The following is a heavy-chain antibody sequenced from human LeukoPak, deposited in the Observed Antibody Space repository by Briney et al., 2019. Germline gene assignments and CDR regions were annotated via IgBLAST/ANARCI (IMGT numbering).Heavy chain of an antibody. CDR1: GGTFSSYA. CDR3: ARDHRPYYYDSSGYYGVDY. V-gene: IGHV1-69*13. CDR2: IIPIFGTA. J-gene: IGHJ4*02. Sequence: WASVKVSCKASGGTFSSYAISWVRQAPGQGLEWMGGIIPIFGTANYAQKFQGRVTITADESTSTAYMELSSLRSEDTAVYYWARDHRPYYYDSSGYYGVDYWGQGTPVTVSS. D-gene: IGHD3-22*01.